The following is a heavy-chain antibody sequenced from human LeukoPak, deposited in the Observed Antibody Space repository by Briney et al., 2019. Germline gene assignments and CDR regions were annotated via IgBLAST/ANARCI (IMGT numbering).Heavy chain of an antibody. Sequence: GRSLRLSCAASGFTFSSYGMHWVRQAPGKGLEWVAVIWYDGSNKYYADSVKGRFTISRDNSKNTLYLQMNSLRAEDTAVYYCARGSHIGAAGIFDNWGQGTLVTVSS. D-gene: IGHD6-13*01. CDR3: ARGSHIGAAGIFDN. CDR2: IWYDGSNK. V-gene: IGHV3-33*01. CDR1: GFTFSSYG. J-gene: IGHJ4*02.